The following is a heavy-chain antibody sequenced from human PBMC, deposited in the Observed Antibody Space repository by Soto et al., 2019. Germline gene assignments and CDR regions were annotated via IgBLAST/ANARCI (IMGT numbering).Heavy chain of an antibody. Sequence: QGQLLQSGDEVKTPGASVRVSCRASGYPFTSYGISWVRQAPGQGLEWVAWISAYNGKRDTAQKFKDRVTMTLDTSADTAPMDLGDLTSADTAVYYGARGRIVASIHDAFEIWGQGTKVTVSS. V-gene: IGHV1-18*01. CDR3: ARGRIVASIHDAFEI. CDR1: GYPFTSYG. CDR2: ISAYNGKR. J-gene: IGHJ3*02. D-gene: IGHD5-12*01.